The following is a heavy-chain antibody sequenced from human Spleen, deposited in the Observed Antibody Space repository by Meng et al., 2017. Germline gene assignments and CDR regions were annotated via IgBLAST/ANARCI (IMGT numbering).Heavy chain of an antibody. CDR2: IIPIFGTT. J-gene: IGHJ4*02. D-gene: IGHD2-15*01. Sequence: SVKVSCKASGGTFSTYAISWVRQAPGQGLEWMGGIIPIFGTTNYAQKFQGRVTITADESTSTAYMELSSLRSDDTAFYYCARVHFGVVGAYYFDYWGQGTLVTVSS. V-gene: IGHV1-69*13. CDR1: GGTFSTYA. CDR3: ARVHFGVVGAYYFDY.